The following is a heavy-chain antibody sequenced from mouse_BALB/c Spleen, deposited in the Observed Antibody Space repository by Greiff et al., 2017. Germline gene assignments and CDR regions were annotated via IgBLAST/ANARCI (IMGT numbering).Heavy chain of an antibody. CDR1: GFSLTDYG. J-gene: IGHJ3*01. V-gene: IGHV2-6-5*01. Sequence: VQRVESGPGLVAPSQSLSITCTVSGFSLTDYGVSWIRQPPGKGLEWLGVIWGGGSTYYNSALKSRLSISKDNSKSQVFLKMNSLQTDDTAMYYCAKPSSYDYDAWFAYWGQGTLVTVSA. CDR2: IWGGGST. CDR3: AKPSSYDYDAWFAY. D-gene: IGHD2-4*01.